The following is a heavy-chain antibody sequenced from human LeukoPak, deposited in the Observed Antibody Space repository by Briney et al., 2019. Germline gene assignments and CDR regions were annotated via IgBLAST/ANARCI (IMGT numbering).Heavy chain of an antibody. J-gene: IGHJ4*02. Sequence: SGGSLRLSCAASGFTFSSYAMSWVRQAPGKGLEWVSAISGSGGSTYYADSVKGRFTISRDNSKNTLYLQMNSLRAEDTAVYYCAKGGYYNFWSGYSHSDYWGQGTLVTVSS. CDR3: AKGGYYNFWSGYSHSDY. CDR1: GFTFSSYA. V-gene: IGHV3-23*01. CDR2: ISGSGGST. D-gene: IGHD3-3*01.